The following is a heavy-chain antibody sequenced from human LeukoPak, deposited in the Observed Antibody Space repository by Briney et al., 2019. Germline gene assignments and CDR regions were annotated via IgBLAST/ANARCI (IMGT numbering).Heavy chain of an antibody. Sequence: SETLSLTCTVSGGSISGSYWSWIRQPPGKGLEWIAYMYNSGSTNYNPSLKSRVTISVDTSKNQFSLKLSSVTAADTAVYYCARQYCSGGSCYSSKSLYYMDVWGKGTTVTVSS. D-gene: IGHD2-15*01. CDR2: MYNSGST. CDR3: ARQYCSGGSCYSSKSLYYMDV. V-gene: IGHV4-59*08. CDR1: GGSISGSY. J-gene: IGHJ6*03.